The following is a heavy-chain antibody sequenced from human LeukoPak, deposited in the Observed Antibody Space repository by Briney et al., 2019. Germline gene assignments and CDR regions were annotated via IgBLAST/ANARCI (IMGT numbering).Heavy chain of an antibody. J-gene: IGHJ6*03. CDR1: GFTLDDYV. V-gene: IGHV3-20*04. D-gene: IGHD3-22*01. CDR2: INCNGGVL. Sequence: PGGSLRLSRARSGFTLDDYVLCSGRPAPGKGAWWGSGINCNGGVLGYADSVKGRFTISRDNAKNSLYLQMNSLRAEDTALYYCARVGRIRFYDSSGSSTNYYYMDVWGKGTTVTVSS. CDR3: ARVGRIRFYDSSGSSTNYYYMDV.